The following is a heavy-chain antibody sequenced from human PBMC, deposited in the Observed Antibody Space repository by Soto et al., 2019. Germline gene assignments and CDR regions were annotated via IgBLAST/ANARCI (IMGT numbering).Heavy chain of an antibody. J-gene: IGHJ4*02. V-gene: IGHV3-23*01. CDR1: GFPFSSYA. CDR3: AKRGRGAVAFDY. Sequence: ESGGGLVQPGGSLRLSWAASGFPFSSYAMSWVSQAPGKGLDWVSNISGSGGSTYYADSVKGRFTISRDNSKNTLHLQMNSLRVEDTAVYYCAKRGRGAVAFDYWGQGTLVTVSS. D-gene: IGHD6-19*01. CDR2: ISGSGGST.